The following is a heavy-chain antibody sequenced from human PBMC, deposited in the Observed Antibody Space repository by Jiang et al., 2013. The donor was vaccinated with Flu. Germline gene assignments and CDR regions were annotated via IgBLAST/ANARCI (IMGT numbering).Heavy chain of an antibody. CDR3: ARQSPNYDSSGYDDY. CDR1: GGSISSSSYY. V-gene: IGHV4-39*07. J-gene: IGHJ4*02. CDR2: IYYSGST. D-gene: IGHD3-22*01. Sequence: GPGLVKPSETLSLTCTVSGGSISSSSYYWGWIRQPPGKGLEWIGSIYYSGSTYYNPSLKSRVTISVDTSKNQFSLKLSSVTAADTAVYYCARQSPNYDSSGYDDYWGQGTLVTVSS.